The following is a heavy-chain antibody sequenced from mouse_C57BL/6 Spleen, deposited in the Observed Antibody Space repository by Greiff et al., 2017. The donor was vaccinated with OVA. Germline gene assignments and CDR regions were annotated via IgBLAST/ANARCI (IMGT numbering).Heavy chain of an antibody. CDR3: ARGGNYEEDYYAMDY. Sequence: EVKVVESGGGLVKPGGSLKLSCAASGFTFSDYGMHWVRQAPEKGLEWVAYISSGSSTIYYADNVKGRFTISRDNAKNTLFLQMTSLRSEDTAMYYCARGGNYEEDYYAMDYWGQGTSVTVSS. J-gene: IGHJ4*01. CDR2: ISSGSSTI. D-gene: IGHD2-1*01. V-gene: IGHV5-17*01. CDR1: GFTFSDYG.